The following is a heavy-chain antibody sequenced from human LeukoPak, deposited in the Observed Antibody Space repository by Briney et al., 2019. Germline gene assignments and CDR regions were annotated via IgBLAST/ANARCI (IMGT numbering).Heavy chain of an antibody. J-gene: IGHJ4*02. V-gene: IGHV3-30*18. Sequence: GGSLRLSCATSGFTFSNYGIHWVCQAPGKGLEWVAVVSSDGIVQHYADSVKGRFTISRDNSKKTLYLQVNSLRGDDAAVYHCVKEGTAHVSSWYDYWGQGTLVTVSS. CDR2: VSSDGIVQ. CDR1: GFTFSNYG. CDR3: VKEGTAHVSSWYDY. D-gene: IGHD6-13*01.